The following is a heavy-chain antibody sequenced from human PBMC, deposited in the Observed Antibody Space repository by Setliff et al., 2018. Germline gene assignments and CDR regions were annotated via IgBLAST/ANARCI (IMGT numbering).Heavy chain of an antibody. CDR2: ISGSSGNT. Sequence: GESLKISCVASGFTFSSYAMSWVRQAPGKGLEWVSAISGSSGNTFYADSVKGRFTISRDNSKNMLYLQLNSPRAEDTAVYFCAGTIFGVQYYFDYWGQGTLVTVSS. CDR1: GFTFSSYA. V-gene: IGHV3-23*01. CDR3: AGTIFGVQYYFDY. D-gene: IGHD3-3*01. J-gene: IGHJ4*02.